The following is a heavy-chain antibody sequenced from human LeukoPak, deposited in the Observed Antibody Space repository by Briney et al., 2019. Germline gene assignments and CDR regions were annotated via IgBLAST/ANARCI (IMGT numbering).Heavy chain of an antibody. CDR3: AREVAARKIDY. Sequence: SETLSLTCTVSGGSINSYYWSWIRQPPGKGLEWIGYIYYRGSTNYNPSLKSRVTISVDTSKNQLSLKLSSVTAADTAVYYCAREVAARKIDYWGQGALVVVSS. V-gene: IGHV4-59*01. J-gene: IGHJ4*02. CDR2: IYYRGST. CDR1: GGSINSYY. D-gene: IGHD6-6*01.